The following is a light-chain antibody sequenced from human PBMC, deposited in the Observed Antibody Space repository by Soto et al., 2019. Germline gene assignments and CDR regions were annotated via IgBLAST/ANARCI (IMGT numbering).Light chain of an antibody. CDR1: QSASSSY. CDR2: GAS. CDR3: RHFVDSPIT. J-gene: IGKJ5*01. Sequence: EIVLTKSQCTLSLSPGGSVTLSCRASQSASSSYLALYQQKPXXAPRLLIYGASSRATGIPARFSGSGSGTDFTLTISSLEPEDFAVYYCRHFVDSPITFGQGTRLEI. V-gene: IGKV3-20*01.